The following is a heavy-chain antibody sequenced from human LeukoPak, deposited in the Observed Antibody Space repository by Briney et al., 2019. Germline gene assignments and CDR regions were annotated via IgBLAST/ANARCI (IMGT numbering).Heavy chain of an antibody. J-gene: IGHJ5*02. CDR1: GFTLSTYN. D-gene: IGHD2-2*02. CDR3: AKDGVHCSSTSCYIGGGNWFDP. CDR2: ISTSSSYI. Sequence: PGGSLRLSCAASGFTLSTYNMKWVRQAPRKGLEWVSSISTSSSYIYYADSVKGRFTISRDNAKNSLYLQMNSLRAEDTALYYCAKDGVHCSSTSCYIGGGNWFDPWGQGTLVTVSS. V-gene: IGHV3-21*04.